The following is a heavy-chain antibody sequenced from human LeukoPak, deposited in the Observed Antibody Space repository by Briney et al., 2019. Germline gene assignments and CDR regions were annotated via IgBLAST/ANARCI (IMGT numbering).Heavy chain of an antibody. CDR2: IKPDGSSI. V-gene: IGHV3-74*01. CDR3: ARDRGKDTPMDV. Sequence: AGGSLRLSCAASGFTFSSYWMNWVRQAPGKGPMWVSRIKPDGSSISYADSVKGRFTISRDNAKNTLYLQMNSLRAEDTAVYYCARDRGKDTPMDVWGQGTTVTVSS. J-gene: IGHJ6*02. CDR1: GFTFSSYW.